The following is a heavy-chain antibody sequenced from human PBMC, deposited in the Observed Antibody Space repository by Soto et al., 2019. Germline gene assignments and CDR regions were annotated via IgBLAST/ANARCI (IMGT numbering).Heavy chain of an antibody. CDR2: IFAGGRT. D-gene: IGHD6-13*01. CDR1: GLSVSTNY. Sequence: PGGSLRLSCAASGLSVSTNYMTWVRQAPGKGLEWVSLIFAGGRTYYADSVKGRFTISRDNSKNTLYLQMNSLSAEDTGVYYCERERVTAAGTHDAIDIWGQGTKVTVS. V-gene: IGHV3-53*01. CDR3: ERERVTAAGTHDAIDI. J-gene: IGHJ3*02.